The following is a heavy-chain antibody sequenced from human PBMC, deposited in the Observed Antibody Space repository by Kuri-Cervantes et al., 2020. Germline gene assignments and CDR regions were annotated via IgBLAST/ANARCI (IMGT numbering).Heavy chain of an antibody. J-gene: IGHJ3*02. CDR2: ISSSGSTI. CDR1: GFTFSDYY. V-gene: IGHV3-11*01. D-gene: IGHD1-20*01. CDR3: ARDNYAFDI. Sequence: GESLMISCASSGFTFSDYYMSWIRQAPGKGLGWVSYISSSGSTIYYADSVKGRFTISRDNATNSLYLQMNSLRAEDTAVYYCARDNYAFDIWGQGTMVTVSS.